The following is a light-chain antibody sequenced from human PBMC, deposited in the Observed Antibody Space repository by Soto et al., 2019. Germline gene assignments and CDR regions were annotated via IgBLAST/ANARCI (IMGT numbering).Light chain of an antibody. Sequence: EGVLTQSPATLSLSPGERATLSCRASRSVSSYLAWYQHKPGQAPRLLISDASNRATGIPARFSGSGSGTNFTLTISSLGPEDSAVYYCQQRTNWPSSTFGQGTRLEIK. V-gene: IGKV3-11*01. CDR3: QQRTNWPSST. CDR1: RSVSSY. CDR2: DAS. J-gene: IGKJ5*01.